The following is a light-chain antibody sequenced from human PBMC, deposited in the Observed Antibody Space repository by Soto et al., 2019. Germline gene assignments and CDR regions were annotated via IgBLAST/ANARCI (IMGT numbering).Light chain of an antibody. CDR1: SSDVGGYNY. Sequence: QSALTQPPSASGSPGQSVTISCTGTSSDVGGYNYVSWYQQHPGKAPTLMIYEVSKRPSGVPDRFSGSKSGNTASLTVSGLQAEDEADYYCSAYAGSNNSLYVFGTGTKLTVL. J-gene: IGLJ1*01. V-gene: IGLV2-8*01. CDR3: SAYAGSNNSLYV. CDR2: EVS.